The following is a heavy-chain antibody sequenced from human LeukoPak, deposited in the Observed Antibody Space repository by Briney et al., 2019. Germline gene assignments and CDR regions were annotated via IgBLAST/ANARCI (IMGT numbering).Heavy chain of an antibody. CDR1: GFTFDDYA. Sequence: GGSLRLSCAASGFTFDDYAMHWVRQAPRQGLEWVSGISWNSGSIGYADSVKGRFTISRDNAKNSLYLQMNSLRAEDTALYYCAKDISPTTMVRGANAFDIWGQGTMVTVSS. V-gene: IGHV3-9*01. CDR2: ISWNSGSI. J-gene: IGHJ3*02. D-gene: IGHD3-10*01. CDR3: AKDISPTTMVRGANAFDI.